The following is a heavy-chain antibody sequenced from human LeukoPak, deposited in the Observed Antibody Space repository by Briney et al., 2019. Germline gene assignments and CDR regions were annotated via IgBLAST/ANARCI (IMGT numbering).Heavy chain of an antibody. J-gene: IGHJ5*02. D-gene: IGHD6-6*01. Sequence: SETLSLTCAVSGGSISSSNWWSWVRQPPGKGLEWIGEINHSGGTNYNPSLKSRVTISVDTSKNQFSLKLSSVTAADTAVYYCARGSRGYSSSSWWFDPWGQGTLVTVSS. CDR3: ARGSRGYSSSSWWFDP. CDR1: GGSISSSNW. CDR2: INHSGGT. V-gene: IGHV4-4*02.